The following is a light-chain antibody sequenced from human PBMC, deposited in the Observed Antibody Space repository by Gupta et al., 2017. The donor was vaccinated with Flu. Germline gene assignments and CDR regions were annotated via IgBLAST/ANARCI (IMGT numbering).Light chain of an antibody. CDR2: GAS. J-gene: IGKJ5*01. CDR3: QHEGSLSIT. Sequence: EIALTQSPGTLSLSPGERATLSCRASQSVTSSYLAWYQQKPGQAPRLLIYGASSRATGIPDRFSGSGSGTDFSLTMSRLEPEDFAVYYCQHEGSLSITFGQWTRLEIK. CDR1: QSVTSSY. V-gene: IGKV3-20*01.